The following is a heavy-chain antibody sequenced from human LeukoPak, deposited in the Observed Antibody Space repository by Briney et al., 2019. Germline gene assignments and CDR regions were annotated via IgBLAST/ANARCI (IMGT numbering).Heavy chain of an antibody. CDR3: AREGSQNCTNGVCYLGWFDP. D-gene: IGHD2-8*01. J-gene: IGHJ5*02. Sequence: SETLSLTCTVSGGSISSGGYYWSWIRQHPGKGLEWIGYIYYSGSTYYNPSLRSRVTISVDTSKNQFSLKLSSVTAADTAVYYCAREGSQNCTNGVCYLGWFDPWGQGTLVTVSS. CDR2: IYYSGST. CDR1: GGSISSGGYY. V-gene: IGHV4-31*03.